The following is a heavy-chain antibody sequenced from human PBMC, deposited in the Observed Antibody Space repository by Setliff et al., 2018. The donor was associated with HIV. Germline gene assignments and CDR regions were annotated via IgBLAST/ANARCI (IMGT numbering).Heavy chain of an antibody. Sequence: GGSLRLSCAASGFTFSSYWMHWVRQAPGKGLEWVSAISGSGGSTYYADSVKGRFTISADTSKNTLYLQMTRLSAEDTAVYYCARDLDPYFAMAVWGQGTTVTVSS. CDR1: GFTFSSYW. CDR3: ARDLDPYFAMAV. V-gene: IGHV3-23*01. J-gene: IGHJ6*02. CDR2: ISGSGGST.